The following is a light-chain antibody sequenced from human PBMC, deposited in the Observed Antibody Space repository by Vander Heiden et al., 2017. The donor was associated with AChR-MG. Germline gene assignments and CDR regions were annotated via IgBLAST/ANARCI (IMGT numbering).Light chain of an antibody. J-gene: IGLJ3*02. CDR1: SSDFGGYNY. CDR3: SSYTRSRTLV. Sequence: QSALTQPASVSGSPGQSITISCTGTSSDFGGYNYVSWYQQHPGKAPKLMIFDVSYRPSGVSNRFSGSKSGNTASLTISGLQTEDEADYYCSSYTRSRTLVFGGGTKLTVL. V-gene: IGLV2-14*03. CDR2: DVS.